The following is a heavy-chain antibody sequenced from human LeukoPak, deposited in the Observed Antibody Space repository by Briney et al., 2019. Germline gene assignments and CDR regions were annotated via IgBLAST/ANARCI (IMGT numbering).Heavy chain of an antibody. D-gene: IGHD3-10*01. V-gene: IGHV1-2*02. Sequence: ASVKVSCKASGYTFTAYYMHWVRQAPGQGLEWMGWINPNRGGINYEQKFQGRVTMTRDTSISTAYMELSRLTSDDTAVYYCARDAANMVRGVMGKWGQGTLVTVSS. CDR3: ARDAANMVRGVMGK. CDR1: GYTFTAYY. J-gene: IGHJ4*02. CDR2: INPNRGGI.